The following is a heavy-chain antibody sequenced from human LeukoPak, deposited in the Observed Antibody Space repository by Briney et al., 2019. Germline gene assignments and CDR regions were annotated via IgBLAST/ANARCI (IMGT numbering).Heavy chain of an antibody. J-gene: IGHJ4*02. Sequence: GGSLRLSCAASGFTFSNNDIHWVRQAPGKGLEWVAFIRYDGINKYYADSVKGRFTISRDNSKNTLYLQMNSLRAEDTAVYYCARDSSGFATRGISDYWGQGTLVIVSS. CDR2: IRYDGINK. CDR3: ARDSSGFATRGISDY. CDR1: GFTFSNND. V-gene: IGHV3-30*02. D-gene: IGHD3-22*01.